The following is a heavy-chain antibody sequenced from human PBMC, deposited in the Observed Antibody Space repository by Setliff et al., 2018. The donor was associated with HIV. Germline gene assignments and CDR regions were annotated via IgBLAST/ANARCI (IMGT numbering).Heavy chain of an antibody. V-gene: IGHV4-59*08. CDR2: IYYSGST. CDR1: GGSFSGYY. J-gene: IGHJ6*03. CDR3: ARQEIGSSSYYYYMDV. Sequence: SSETLSLTCAVYGGSFSGYYWGWIRQPPGKGLEWIGYIYYSGSTNYNPSLKSRVNISVDTSKNQFSLKLSSVTAADTAVYFCARQEIGSSSYYYYMDVWGKGTTVTVSS. D-gene: IGHD6-6*01.